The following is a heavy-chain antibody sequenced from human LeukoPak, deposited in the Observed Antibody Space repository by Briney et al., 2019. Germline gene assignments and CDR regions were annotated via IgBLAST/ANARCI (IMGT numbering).Heavy chain of an antibody. D-gene: IGHD3-3*01. CDR3: ARDFPWSGYYTPPALDY. CDR1: GFTFSSYW. CDR2: IKQDGSEK. J-gene: IGHJ4*02. V-gene: IGHV3-7*01. Sequence: GGSLRLSCAASGFTFSSYWMGWVRRAPGKGLEWVANIKQDGSEKYYVDSVKGRFTISRDNAKNSLYLQMNSLRAEDTAVYYCARDFPWSGYYTPPALDYWGQGTLVTVSS.